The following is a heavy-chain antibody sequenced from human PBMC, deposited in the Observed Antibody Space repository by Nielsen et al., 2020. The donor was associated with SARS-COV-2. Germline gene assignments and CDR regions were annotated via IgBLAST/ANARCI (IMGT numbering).Heavy chain of an antibody. V-gene: IGHV1-2*04. D-gene: IGHD4-17*01. J-gene: IGHJ4*02. Sequence: ASVKVSCKASGYTFTDYYIHWVRQAPGQGLEWMGWIHPDSGDTRYAQKFQVWVTMTRDSSIRTAYLELTSLMSEDTAIYYCARDENGDSFHFWGQGTLVTVSS. CDR1: GYTFTDYY. CDR2: IHPDSGDT. CDR3: ARDENGDSFHF.